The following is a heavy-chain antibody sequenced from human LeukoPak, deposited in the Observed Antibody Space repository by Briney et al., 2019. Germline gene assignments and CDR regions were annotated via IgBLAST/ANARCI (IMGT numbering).Heavy chain of an antibody. CDR2: IYTSGST. D-gene: IGHD6-19*01. J-gene: IGHJ6*03. V-gene: IGHV4-4*07. CDR1: GGSISSYY. CDR3: ARGAVAGIGPHYYYYYMDV. Sequence: PSETLSLTCTVSGGSISSYYWSWIRQPAGKGLEWIGRIYTSGSTSYNPSLKSRVTMSVDTSKNQFSLQLNSVTPEDTAVYYCARGAVAGIGPHYYYYYMDVWGKGTTVTVSS.